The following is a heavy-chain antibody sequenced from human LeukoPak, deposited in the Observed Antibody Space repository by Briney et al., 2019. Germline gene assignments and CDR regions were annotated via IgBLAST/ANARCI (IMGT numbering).Heavy chain of an antibody. CDR2: ISGSGGST. Sequence: GGSLRLSCAASRFTFSSYAMSWVRQAPGKGREWVSAISGSGGSTYYADSVKGRFTISRDNSKNTLYLQMNSLRAEDTAVYYCAAQLGDGYNFPEAFEYLGQRTLVTVSS. J-gene: IGHJ4*02. CDR1: RFTFSSYA. D-gene: IGHD5-24*01. V-gene: IGHV3-23*01. CDR3: AAQLGDGYNFPEAFEY.